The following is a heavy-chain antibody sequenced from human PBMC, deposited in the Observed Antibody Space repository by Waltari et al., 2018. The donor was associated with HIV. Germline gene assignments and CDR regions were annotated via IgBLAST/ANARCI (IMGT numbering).Heavy chain of an antibody. CDR1: GSSISSRYY. Sequence: QVRLQESGPGLVKPSETLSLTCSVSGSSISSRYYWGWIRQAPGKGLAWIGSIYRTGTTDYNPSLKSRVSVSLNMSKNQFSRKLSSVTAADTAVYYCARDQDYYDSSGYTCYAFDPWGQGTMVIVSS. V-gene: IGHV4-38-2*02. CDR3: ARDQDYYDSSGYTCYAFDP. CDR2: IYRTGTT. D-gene: IGHD3-22*01. J-gene: IGHJ3*01.